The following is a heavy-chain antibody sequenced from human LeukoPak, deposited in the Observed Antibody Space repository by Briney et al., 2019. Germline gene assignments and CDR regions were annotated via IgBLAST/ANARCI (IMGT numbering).Heavy chain of an antibody. Sequence: ASVKVSCKTSGGTFSSYAISWVRQAPGQGLEWIGDIIPIFDTANYAQKFQGRVTMTRDTSTSTVYMELSSLRSEDTAVYYCARFAVHRRITVAGQFGLDYWGQGTLVSLSS. CDR2: IIPIFDTA. CDR1: GGTFSSYA. D-gene: IGHD6-19*01. V-gene: IGHV1-69*05. CDR3: ARFAVHRRITVAGQFGLDY. J-gene: IGHJ4*02.